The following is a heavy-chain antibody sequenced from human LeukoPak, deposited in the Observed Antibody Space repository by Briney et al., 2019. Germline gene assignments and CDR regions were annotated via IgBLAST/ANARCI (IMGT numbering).Heavy chain of an antibody. Sequence: PGGSLRLSCAASGFTFSSYGMHWVRQAPGKGLEWVAVISYDGSNKYYADSVKGRFTISRDNSKNTLYLQMNSLRAEDTAVYYCARGSRSMTTVTTVDYWGQGTLVTVSS. J-gene: IGHJ4*02. V-gene: IGHV3-30*03. D-gene: IGHD4-17*01. CDR2: ISYDGSNK. CDR3: ARGSRSMTTVTTVDY. CDR1: GFTFSSYG.